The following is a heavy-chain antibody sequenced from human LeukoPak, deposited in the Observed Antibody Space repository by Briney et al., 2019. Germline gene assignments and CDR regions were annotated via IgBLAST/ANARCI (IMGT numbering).Heavy chain of an antibody. J-gene: IGHJ4*02. CDR3: ARAYADSGDYEAY. Sequence: PGGSLRLSCEASGFTFSSYAMSWVRQAPGKGLEWVSAIGGSGSRRYHADSVKGRFTISRDNSRNTLYLQMNSLRAEDTAVYYCARAYADSGDYEAYWGQGTLVTVSS. CDR1: GFTFSSYA. V-gene: IGHV3-23*01. CDR2: IGGSGSRR. D-gene: IGHD4-17*01.